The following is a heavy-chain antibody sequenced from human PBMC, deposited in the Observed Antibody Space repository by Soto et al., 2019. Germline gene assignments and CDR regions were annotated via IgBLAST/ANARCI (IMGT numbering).Heavy chain of an antibody. Sequence: GGPLRLSCAASGIIFSDYMSWVRQAPGKGLEWLSYISGSGRTTYYADSVKGRFTISRDNSKNTLYLQMNSLRAEDTAVYYCARGWVAGRSAEYFQHWGQGTLVTVSS. J-gene: IGHJ1*01. D-gene: IGHD6-19*01. CDR1: GIIFSDY. CDR2: ISGSGRTT. CDR3: ARGWVAGRSAEYFQH. V-gene: IGHV3-11*01.